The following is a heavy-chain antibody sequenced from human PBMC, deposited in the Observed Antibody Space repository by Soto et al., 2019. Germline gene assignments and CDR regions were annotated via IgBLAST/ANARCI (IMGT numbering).Heavy chain of an antibody. CDR3: ARVRPLADLPTKYYFVN. J-gene: IGHJ4*02. CDR2: IYYSGST. D-gene: IGHD6-6*01. Sequence: SETLSLTCTVSGGSISSYYWSWIRQPPGKGLEWIGYIYYSGSTNYNPSLKSRVTISVDTSKNQFSLNLSSVTAADTAVYYCARVRPLADLPTKYYFVNWGQGTLLAV. CDR1: GGSISSYY. V-gene: IGHV4-59*01.